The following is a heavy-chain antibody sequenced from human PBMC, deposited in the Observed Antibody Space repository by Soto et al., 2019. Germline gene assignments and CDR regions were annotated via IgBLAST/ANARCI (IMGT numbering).Heavy chain of an antibody. CDR1: GGTFSSYA. J-gene: IGHJ5*02. Sequence: SVKVSCKASGGTFSSYAISWVRQAPGQGLEWMGGIIPIFGTANYAQKFQGRVTITADESTSTAYMELSSLRSEDTAVYYCATTFREHLVRKWFDPWLQGTLVTVSS. D-gene: IGHD6-13*01. CDR3: ATTFREHLVRKWFDP. V-gene: IGHV1-69*13. CDR2: IIPIFGTA.